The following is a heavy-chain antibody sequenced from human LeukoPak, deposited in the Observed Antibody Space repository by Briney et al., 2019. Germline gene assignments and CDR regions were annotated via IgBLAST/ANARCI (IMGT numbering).Heavy chain of an antibody. Sequence: PSETLCLTCTVSGGSINSYYWSWIRQPPGKGLEWIGYIYYSGSTNYSPSLKGRVTISVDTSKNQFSLKLSSVTAADTAVYYCARGLAAAGTSYFDYWGQGTLVTVSS. D-gene: IGHD6-13*01. V-gene: IGHV4-59*01. J-gene: IGHJ4*02. CDR1: GGSINSYY. CDR3: ARGLAAAGTSYFDY. CDR2: IYYSGST.